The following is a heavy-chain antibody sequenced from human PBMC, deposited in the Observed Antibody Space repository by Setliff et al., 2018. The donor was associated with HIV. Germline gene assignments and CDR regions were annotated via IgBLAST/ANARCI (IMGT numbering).Heavy chain of an antibody. J-gene: IGHJ4*02. D-gene: IGHD3-22*01. CDR3: ARDNYDRRLYFDY. CDR1: GDTFSNSA. Sequence: SVKVSCKASGDTFSNSAIYWVRQAPGQGLEWMGGIIPLYGTSNYAQKFHGRVAITADELMTTAYMELTSLRSEDTAVYYCARDNYDRRLYFDYWGQGTLVTVSS. CDR2: IIPLYGTS. V-gene: IGHV1-69*13.